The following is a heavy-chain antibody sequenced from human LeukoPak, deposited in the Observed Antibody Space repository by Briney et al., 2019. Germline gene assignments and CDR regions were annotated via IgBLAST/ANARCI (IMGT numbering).Heavy chain of an antibody. CDR1: GFTFSGSA. Sequence: GGSLRLSCVASGFTFSGSAMHWVRQASGKGLEWVGRIRSKANSYATAYAASVKGRFTISRDDSKNTAYLQMNSLKTEGTAVYYCTSPTVTPGGYYYMDVWGKGTTVTVSS. CDR2: IRSKANSYAT. D-gene: IGHD4-17*01. CDR3: TSPTVTPGGYYYMDV. J-gene: IGHJ6*03. V-gene: IGHV3-73*01.